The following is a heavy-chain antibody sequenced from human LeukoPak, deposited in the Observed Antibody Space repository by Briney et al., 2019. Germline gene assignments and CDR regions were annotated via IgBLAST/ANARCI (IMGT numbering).Heavy chain of an antibody. J-gene: IGHJ5*02. CDR2: INPSGGST. D-gene: IGHD1-26*01. CDR1: GYNFTIYW. CDR3: ARDNSVGDYAWWFDP. V-gene: IGHV1-46*01. Sequence: GESLKISCKGSGYNFTIYWIGWVRQAPGQGLEWMGVINPSGGSTSYAQKFQGRVTMTRDMSTSTDYMELSSLRSEDTAVYYCARDNSVGDYAWWFDPWGQGTLVTVSS.